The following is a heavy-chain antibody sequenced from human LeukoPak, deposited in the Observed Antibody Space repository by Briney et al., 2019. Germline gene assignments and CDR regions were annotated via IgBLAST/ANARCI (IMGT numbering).Heavy chain of an antibody. CDR2: ITSYSSTI. J-gene: IGHJ6*03. CDR3: ARGFGVAYYYYSMDV. Sequence: GGSLRLSCAASGFPFSSYSMNWVRQAPGRGLEWVSYITSYSSTIYYADSVKGRFTISRDNAENSLYLQMNSLRAEDTAVYYCARGFGVAYYYYSMDVWGKGTTVTISS. CDR1: GFPFSSYS. V-gene: IGHV3-48*01. D-gene: IGHD3-3*01.